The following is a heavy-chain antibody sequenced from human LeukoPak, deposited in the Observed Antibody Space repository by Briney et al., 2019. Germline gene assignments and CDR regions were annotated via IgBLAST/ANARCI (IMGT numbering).Heavy chain of an antibody. CDR1: GFTSSSYA. CDR3: ARDQQVTEDAFDI. D-gene: IGHD4-4*01. Sequence: GSLRLSCAASGFTSSSYAMHWVRQAPGKGLEWVAVISYDGSNKYYADSVKGRFTISRDNSKNTLYLQMNSLRAEDTAVYYCARDQQVTEDAFDIWGQGTMVTVSS. V-gene: IGHV3-30-3*01. J-gene: IGHJ3*02. CDR2: ISYDGSNK.